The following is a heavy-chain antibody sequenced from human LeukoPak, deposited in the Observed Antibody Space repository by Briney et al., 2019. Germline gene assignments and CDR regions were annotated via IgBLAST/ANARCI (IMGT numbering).Heavy chain of an antibody. J-gene: IGHJ3*02. D-gene: IGHD3-22*01. V-gene: IGHV4-59*08. Sequence: PSETLSLTCTVSGGSISSYYWSWIRQPPGKGLEWIGYIYYSGSTNYNPSLKSRVTRSVDTSKNQFSLKLSSVTAADTAVYYCARLTYYYDSSGYPPAFDIWGQGTMVTVSS. CDR3: ARLTYYYDSSGYPPAFDI. CDR1: GGSISSYY. CDR2: IYYSGST.